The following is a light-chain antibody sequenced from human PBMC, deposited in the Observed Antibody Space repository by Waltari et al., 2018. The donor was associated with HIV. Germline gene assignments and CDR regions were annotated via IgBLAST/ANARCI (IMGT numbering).Light chain of an antibody. CDR1: SSNIGAGYA. CDR2: ATT. V-gene: IGLV1-40*01. CDR3: QSYDSSLSGWTV. J-gene: IGLJ3*02. Sequence: QPVLTQPPSVSGAPGQRVTISCTGRSSNIGAGYAAHWYRHLPGTAPKHLSFATTKPPSWLRDRFSVSKCGTSASLAIAGLLAEDESDYYCQSYDSSLSGWTVFGGGTKLTVL.